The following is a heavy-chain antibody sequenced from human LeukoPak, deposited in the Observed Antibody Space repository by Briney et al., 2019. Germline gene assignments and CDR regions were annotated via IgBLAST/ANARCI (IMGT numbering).Heavy chain of an antibody. Sequence: ALVKVSCKASGYTFTSYAMHWVRQAPGQRLEWMGWINAGNGNTKYSQKFQGRVTITRDTSASTAYMELSSLRSEDTAVYYCARGYCGGDCYSFQLLDYYYYGMDVWGQGTTVTVSS. CDR3: ARGYCGGDCYSFQLLDYYYYGMDV. CDR2: INAGNGNT. V-gene: IGHV1-3*01. J-gene: IGHJ6*02. D-gene: IGHD2-21*02. CDR1: GYTFTSYA.